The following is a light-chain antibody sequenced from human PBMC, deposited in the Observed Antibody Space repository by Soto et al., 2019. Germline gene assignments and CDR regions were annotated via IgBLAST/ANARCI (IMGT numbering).Light chain of an antibody. CDR1: SSDVGGYNY. V-gene: IGLV2-8*01. CDR3: GSYAGSNTFGV. CDR2: EVT. J-gene: IGLJ1*01. Sequence: QSALTQPPSASGSPGQSVAISCTGTSSDVGGYNYVSWYQQHPGKAPKLMIYEVTKRPSGVPDRFSGSKSGNTASLTVSGLQPEDEADDYCGSYAGSNTFGVFGTGTKVT.